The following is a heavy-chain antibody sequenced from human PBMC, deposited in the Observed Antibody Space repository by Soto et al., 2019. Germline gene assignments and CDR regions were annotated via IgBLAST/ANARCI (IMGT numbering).Heavy chain of an antibody. J-gene: IGHJ5*02. CDR2: IIPIFGTA. CDR3: ARVQGYDFWRGYYTGWFDP. CDR1: GGTFSSYA. V-gene: IGHV1-69*01. Sequence: QVQLVQSGAEVKKPGSSVKVSCKASGGTFSSYAISWVRQAPGQGLEWMGGIIPIFGTANYAQKFQGRVTITADESKSTAYMELSSLRSEDTAVYYCARVQGYDFWRGYYTGWFDPWGQGNLVTVSS. D-gene: IGHD3-3*01.